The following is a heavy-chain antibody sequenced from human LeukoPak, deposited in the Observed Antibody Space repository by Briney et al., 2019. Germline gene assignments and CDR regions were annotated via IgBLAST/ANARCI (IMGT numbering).Heavy chain of an antibody. CDR1: GFTVSSNY. CDR2: IYSGGST. J-gene: IGHJ3*02. Sequence: GGSLRLSCAASGFTVSSNYMSWVRQAPGKGLEWVSVIYSGGSTYYADSVKGRFTISRDNSKNTLYLQMNSLRAEDTAVYYCVRVREYCSSTSCSDAFDIWGQGTMVTVSS. V-gene: IGHV3-53*01. D-gene: IGHD2-2*01. CDR3: VRVREYCSSTSCSDAFDI.